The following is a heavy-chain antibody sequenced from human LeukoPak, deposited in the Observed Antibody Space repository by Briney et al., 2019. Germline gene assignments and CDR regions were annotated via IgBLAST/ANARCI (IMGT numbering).Heavy chain of an antibody. V-gene: IGHV3-23*01. CDR2: ISRSGSTP. CDR3: AKEYDFWSDIGPLLGLDY. Sequence: GGSLRLSCAGSGFTFSAYDLSWVRQAQGLGLEWVAAISRSGSTPYYTASVKGRFTVSRDNSKNTLFLQMNSLRAEDTAVYYCAKEYDFWSDIGPLLGLDYWGQGTLVTVSS. CDR1: GFTFSAYD. D-gene: IGHD3-3*01. J-gene: IGHJ4*02.